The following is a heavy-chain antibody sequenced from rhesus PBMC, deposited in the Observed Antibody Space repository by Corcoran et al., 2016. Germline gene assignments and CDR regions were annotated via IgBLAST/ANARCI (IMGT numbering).Heavy chain of an antibody. D-gene: IGHD5-36*01. Sequence: QVQLQESGPGVVKPSETLSLTCAVSGYSISSGYDWSWIRQPPGKGLEWIGYIYGSSGITNYNPSRKNRVSISKATSKTQFSRKLGSVTSAYTAVYYCARDRATVDFDYWGQGVLVTVSS. CDR3: ARDRATVDFDY. V-gene: IGHV4-76*01. J-gene: IGHJ4*01. CDR2: IYGSSGIT. CDR1: GYSISSGYD.